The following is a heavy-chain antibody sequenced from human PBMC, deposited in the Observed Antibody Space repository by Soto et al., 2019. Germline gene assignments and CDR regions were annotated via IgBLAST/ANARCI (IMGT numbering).Heavy chain of an antibody. V-gene: IGHV1-69*08. CDR1: GGTFSSYT. Sequence: QVQLVQSGAEVKKPGSSVKVSCKASGGTFSSYTITWVRQAPGQGLEWLGRIIPIFGVTNYAQKFQDRVTITAERSTNTAYMELRSLKSEDTAVYYCVRDWESTTQTWGFGDSWGQGTLVTVSS. D-gene: IGHD1-1*01. CDR2: IIPIFGVT. J-gene: IGHJ4*02. CDR3: VRDWESTTQTWGFGDS.